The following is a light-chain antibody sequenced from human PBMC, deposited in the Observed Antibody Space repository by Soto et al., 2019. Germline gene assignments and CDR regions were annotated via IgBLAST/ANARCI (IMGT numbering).Light chain of an antibody. Sequence: EIVLTQSPATLSLSPGERATLSCRASQSVSSYLAWYQQKPGQAPRLLSYGASSRATGIPDRFSGSGSGTDFTLTISRLEPEDFAVYYCQQYGSSPEVTFGPGTKVDIK. J-gene: IGKJ3*01. CDR1: QSVSSY. CDR2: GAS. CDR3: QQYGSSPEVT. V-gene: IGKV3-20*01.